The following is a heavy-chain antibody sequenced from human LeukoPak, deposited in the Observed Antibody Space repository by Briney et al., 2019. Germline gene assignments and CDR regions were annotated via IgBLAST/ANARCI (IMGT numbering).Heavy chain of an antibody. CDR3: ARHSAAFDP. Sequence: PSETLSLTCTVSGGSISSSSYYWGWIRQPPGKGLEWIGSIYYSGSTYYNPSLKSRVTISVDTSKNQFSLKLSSVTAADTAVYYCARHSAAFDPWGQGTLVTVSS. CDR2: IYYSGST. J-gene: IGHJ5*02. D-gene: IGHD6-25*01. V-gene: IGHV4-39*01. CDR1: GGSISSSSYY.